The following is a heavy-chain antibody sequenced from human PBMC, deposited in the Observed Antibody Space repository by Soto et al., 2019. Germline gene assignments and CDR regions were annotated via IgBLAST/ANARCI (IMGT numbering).Heavy chain of an antibody. CDR2: ISGSGSTT. J-gene: IGHJ4*02. V-gene: IGHV3-23*01. CDR3: AKDRSRSYGSGYPLGYFAS. CDR1: GFTLTTCA. D-gene: IGHD3-22*01. Sequence: GGSRRLSCPPTGFTLTTCAMNWARQAPGKGLEWVSTISGSGSTTYYADSVKGRFTISRDNLKNTLYLQMNSLRVEDTAVYYCAKDRSRSYGSGYPLGYFASWGQGTLVTVSS.